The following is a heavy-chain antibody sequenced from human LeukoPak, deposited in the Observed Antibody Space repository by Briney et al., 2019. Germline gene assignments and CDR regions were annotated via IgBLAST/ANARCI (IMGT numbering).Heavy chain of an antibody. CDR1: GGSFSGYY. CDR3: AGSAPMVRGVPLDY. V-gene: IGHV4-34*01. D-gene: IGHD3-10*01. Sequence: PSETLSLTCAVHGGSFSGYYWSWIRQPPGKGLEWIGEIKHSGSTNYNPSLKSRVTISVDTSKNKFSLKLSSVTGADTAVYYCAGSAPMVRGVPLDYWVQGSVVTVSS. J-gene: IGHJ4*02. CDR2: IKHSGST.